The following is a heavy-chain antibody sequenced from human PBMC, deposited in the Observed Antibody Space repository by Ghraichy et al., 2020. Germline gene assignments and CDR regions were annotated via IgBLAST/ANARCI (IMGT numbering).Heavy chain of an antibody. Sequence: ETLSLTCTVSGGSISSSSYYWGWIRQPPGKGLEWIGSIYYSGSTYYNPSLKSRVTISVDTSKNQFSLKLSSVTAADTAVYYCARLPSPGSSSWWGSPLAAFDIWGQGTMVTVSS. CDR2: IYYSGST. V-gene: IGHV4-39*01. J-gene: IGHJ3*02. D-gene: IGHD6-13*01. CDR1: GGSISSSSYY. CDR3: ARLPSPGSSSWWGSPLAAFDI.